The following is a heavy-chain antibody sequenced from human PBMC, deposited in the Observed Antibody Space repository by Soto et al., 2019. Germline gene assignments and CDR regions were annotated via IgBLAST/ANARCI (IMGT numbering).Heavy chain of an antibody. CDR3: ARDRDRHSSGLPSFDP. J-gene: IGHJ5*02. CDR1: GGSVSNYY. V-gene: IGHV4-59*02. D-gene: IGHD3-22*01. CDR2: IYYTGTH. Sequence: PSETLSLTCSVSGGSVSNYYWSWVRQPPGKRLEWIGYIYYTGTHDYNPSLRGRATISVDTSKDQFSLKLTSVTAADTAVYYCARDRDRHSSGLPSFDPRRKGILVTVSS.